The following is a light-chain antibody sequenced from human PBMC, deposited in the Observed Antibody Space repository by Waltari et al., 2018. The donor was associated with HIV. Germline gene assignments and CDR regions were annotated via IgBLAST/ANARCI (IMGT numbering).Light chain of an antibody. V-gene: IGLV2-23*02. CDR1: SSDVGSYNL. CDR2: EVS. J-gene: IGLJ1*01. Sequence: QSALTQPASVSGSPGQSLTISCTGTSSDVGSYNLLSWYQQHPGKAPKLMIYEVSKRPSGVSDRFSGSKSGNTASLTISGLQAEDEANYYCCSYAGSSYIFGTGTKVTVL. CDR3: CSYAGSSYI.